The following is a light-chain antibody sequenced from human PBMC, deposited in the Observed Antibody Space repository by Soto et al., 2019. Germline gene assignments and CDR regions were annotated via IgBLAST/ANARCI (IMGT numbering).Light chain of an antibody. CDR3: QQLTRYPST. Sequence: DIQMTQPPATLSASVGDRVTFPCRASQSVRSLLSCYQQQPGTAPNLLIFDASRLENGVPSRFSGSGSGTEFTLTISGLQPEDFATYYCQQLTRYPSTFGGGTKV. CDR1: QSVRSL. CDR2: DAS. J-gene: IGKJ4*01. V-gene: IGKV1-5*01.